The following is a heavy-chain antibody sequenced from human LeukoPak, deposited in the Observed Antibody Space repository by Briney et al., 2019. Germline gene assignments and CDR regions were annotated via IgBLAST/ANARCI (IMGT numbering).Heavy chain of an antibody. CDR3: ARLAAAVQRSSWAFDI. J-gene: IGHJ3*02. D-gene: IGHD6-13*01. Sequence: GESLKISCKGSGYSFTSYWIGWVRQMPGKGLEWMGIVYPGDSDTRYSPSFQGQVTISADKSISTAYLQWSSLKASDTAMYYCARLAAAVQRSSWAFDIWGQGTMVTVSS. V-gene: IGHV5-51*01. CDR1: GYSFTSYW. CDR2: VYPGDSDT.